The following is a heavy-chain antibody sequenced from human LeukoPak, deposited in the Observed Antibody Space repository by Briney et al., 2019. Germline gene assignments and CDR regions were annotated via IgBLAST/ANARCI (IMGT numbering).Heavy chain of an antibody. V-gene: IGHV4-34*01. Sequence: SETLSLTCAVYGGSFSGCYWSWIRQPPGKGLEWIGEINHSGSTNYNPSLKSRVTISVDTSKNQFSLKLSSVTAADTAVYYCASDSVSSGWEGDAFDIWGQGTMVTVSS. CDR2: INHSGST. J-gene: IGHJ3*02. D-gene: IGHD6-19*01. CDR1: GGSFSGCY. CDR3: ASDSVSSGWEGDAFDI.